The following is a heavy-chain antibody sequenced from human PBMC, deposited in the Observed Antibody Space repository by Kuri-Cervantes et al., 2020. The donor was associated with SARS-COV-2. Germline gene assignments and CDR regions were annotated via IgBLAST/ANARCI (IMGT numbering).Heavy chain of an antibody. V-gene: IGHV4-4*07. J-gene: IGHJ4*02. CDR2: IYTSGST. Sequence: SETLSLTCTVSGGSISSYYWSWIRQPAGKGLEWIGRIYTSGSTNYNPSLKGRVTMSVDTSKSQFSLELTSVTAADTAVYYCATEVGATNFDHWGQGILVTCSS. CDR1: GGSISSYY. CDR3: ATEVGATNFDH. D-gene: IGHD1-26*01.